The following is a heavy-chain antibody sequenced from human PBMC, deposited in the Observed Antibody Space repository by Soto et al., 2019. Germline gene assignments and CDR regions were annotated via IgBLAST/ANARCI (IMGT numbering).Heavy chain of an antibody. CDR2: IYYSGST. CDR1: GGSISSYY. CDR3: ARTLYRYCPRFDY. D-gene: IGHD5-18*01. J-gene: IGHJ4*02. V-gene: IGHV4-59*01. Sequence: QVQLQESGPGLVKPSETLSLTCTVSGGSISSYYWSWIRQPPGKGLEWIGYIYYSGSTNYNPSLKSRVTISVDTSKNQFSLKLSSVTAADTAVYYCARTLYRYCPRFDYWGQGTLVTVSS.